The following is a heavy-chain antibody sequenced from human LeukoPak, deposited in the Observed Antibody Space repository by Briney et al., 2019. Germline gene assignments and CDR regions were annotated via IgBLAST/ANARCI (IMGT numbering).Heavy chain of an antibody. V-gene: IGHV3-23*01. Sequence: GGSLRLSCAASGFTFSSYAVSWVRQAPGKGLEWVSSISGSGGSTYSADSVKGRFTISRDNSKNTLYLQMNSLRAEDTALYYCAKGRSCTNDICHGDFDYWGQGTLVTVSS. CDR1: GFTFSSYA. CDR2: ISGSGGST. CDR3: AKGRSCTNDICHGDFDY. D-gene: IGHD2-8*01. J-gene: IGHJ4*02.